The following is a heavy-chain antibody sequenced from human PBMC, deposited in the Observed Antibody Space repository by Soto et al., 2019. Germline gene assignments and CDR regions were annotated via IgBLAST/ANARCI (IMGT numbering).Heavy chain of an antibody. CDR2: INHSGST. CDR3: ARGRILMVYAVTYYFDY. Sequence: PSETLSLTCAVYGGSFSGYYWSWIRQPPGKGLEWIGEINHSGSTNYNPSLKSRVTISVDTSKNQFSLKLSSVTAADTAVYYCARGRILMVYAVTYYFDYWGQGTLVTVS. D-gene: IGHD2-8*01. V-gene: IGHV4-34*01. CDR1: GGSFSGYY. J-gene: IGHJ4*02.